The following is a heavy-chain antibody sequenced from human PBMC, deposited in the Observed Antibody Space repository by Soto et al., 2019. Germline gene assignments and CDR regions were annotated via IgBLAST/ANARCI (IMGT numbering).Heavy chain of an antibody. J-gene: IGHJ6*03. V-gene: IGHV3-66*01. CDR2: IYSGGST. D-gene: IGHD5-18*01. Sequence: EVQLVESGGGLVQPGGSLRLSCAASGFTVSSNYMSWVRQAPGKGLEWVSVIYSGGSTYYADSVKGRFTISRDNSKNTLYLQMNSLGAEDTAVYYCARDQFSAMAYYYYMDVWGKGTTVTVSS. CDR3: ARDQFSAMAYYYYMDV. CDR1: GFTVSSNY.